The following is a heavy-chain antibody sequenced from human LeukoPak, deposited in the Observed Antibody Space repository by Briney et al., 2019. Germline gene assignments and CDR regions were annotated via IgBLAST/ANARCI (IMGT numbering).Heavy chain of an antibody. V-gene: IGHV1-2*04. CDR1: GYTFIGYY. D-gene: IGHD3-22*01. J-gene: IGHJ3*02. CDR3: ARSKDSSGYYPDAFDI. CDR2: INPNSGGT. Sequence: ASVKVSCKASGYTFIGYYIHWVRQAPGQGLEWMGWINPNSGGTNYAQKFQGWVTMTRDTSISTAYMELSRLRSDDTAVYYCARSKDSSGYYPDAFDIWGQGTMVTVSS.